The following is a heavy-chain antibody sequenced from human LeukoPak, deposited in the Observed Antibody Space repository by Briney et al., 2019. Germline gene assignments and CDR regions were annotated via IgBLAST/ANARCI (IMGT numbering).Heavy chain of an antibody. CDR3: AREGAAAGLTFDN. CDR1: GFTFSSYG. CDR2: IWFDGSIE. V-gene: IGHV3-33*01. D-gene: IGHD6-13*01. J-gene: IGHJ4*02. Sequence: TGGSLRLSCAASGFTFSSYGMHWVRQAPGQGLEWVAVIWFDGSIEYYADSVKGRFTISRDNSKNTLYLQMNGLRAEDTALYYCAREGAAAGLTFDNWGQGTLVTVSS.